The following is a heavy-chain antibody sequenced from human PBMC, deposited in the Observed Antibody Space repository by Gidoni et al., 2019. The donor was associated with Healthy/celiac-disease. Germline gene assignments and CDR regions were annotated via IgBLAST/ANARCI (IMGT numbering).Heavy chain of an antibody. CDR3: ARDRDYDFWSGSRMDV. CDR1: GGSISSCDYY. Sequence: QVQLQESGPGLVKPSQTLSLTCTVSGGSISSCDYYWSWIRQPPGKGLEWIGYIYYSGSTYYNPSLKSRVTISVDTSKNQFSLKLSSVTAADTAVYYCARDRDYDFWSGSRMDVWGQGTTVTVSS. V-gene: IGHV4-30-4*01. J-gene: IGHJ6*02. D-gene: IGHD3-3*01. CDR2: IYYSGST.